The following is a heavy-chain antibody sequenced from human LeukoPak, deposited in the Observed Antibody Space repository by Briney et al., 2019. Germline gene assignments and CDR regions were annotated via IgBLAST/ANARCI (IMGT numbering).Heavy chain of an antibody. CDR1: GGTFSSYA. V-gene: IGHV1-69*13. CDR3: ARGGYYGDFNWFDP. CDR2: IIPIFGTA. D-gene: IGHD4-17*01. J-gene: IGHJ5*02. Sequence: SVKVSCKASGGTFSSYAISWVRQAPGQGLEWMGGIIPIFGTANYAQKFQGRVTITADESTSTAYMELSSLRSEDMAVYYCARGGYYGDFNWFDPWGQGTLVTVSS.